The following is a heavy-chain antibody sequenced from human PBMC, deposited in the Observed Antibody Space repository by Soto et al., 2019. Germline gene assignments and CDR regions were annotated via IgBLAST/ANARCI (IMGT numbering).Heavy chain of an antibody. V-gene: IGHV3-11*01. Sequence: QAQLVESGGALVKPGGSLRLSCAASGFTFRDYYMSWVRQPPGKGLEWVSYISGDGNTIHYADSVEGRFTISRDNAQNSLYLHMKSLRADDTAVYYCARFWSWSRPIWFDPWGLGTQVSVSS. CDR3: ARFWSWSRPIWFDP. CDR2: ISGDGNTI. J-gene: IGHJ5*02. D-gene: IGHD3-3*01. CDR1: GFTFRDYY.